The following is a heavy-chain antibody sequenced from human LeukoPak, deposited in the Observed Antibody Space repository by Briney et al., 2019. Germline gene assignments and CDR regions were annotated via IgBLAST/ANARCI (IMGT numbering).Heavy chain of an antibody. Sequence: PSETLSLTCTVSGGSISSSSYYWGWIRQPPGKGLEWIESIYYSGSTYYNPSLKSRVTISVDTSKNQFSLKLSSVTAADTAVYYCAIIKDGLQTFDYWGQGTLVTVSS. D-gene: IGHD5-24*01. V-gene: IGHV4-39*01. CDR2: IYYSGST. J-gene: IGHJ4*02. CDR1: GGSISSSSYY. CDR3: AIIKDGLQTFDY.